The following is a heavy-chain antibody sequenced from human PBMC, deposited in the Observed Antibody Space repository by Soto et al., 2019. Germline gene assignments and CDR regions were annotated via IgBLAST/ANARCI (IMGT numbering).Heavy chain of an antibody. V-gene: IGHV1-2*04. Sequence: ASVKVSCKASGYTFTGYYMHWVRQAPGQGLEWMGWINPNSGGTNYAKKFQGLVTMTKDTSISTAYMEVSRMRSDDTAVYYCARGGEDIVGVPAAVASYYYYDMDVWGKGTTGTVSS. D-gene: IGHD2-2*01. J-gene: IGHJ6*03. CDR1: GYTFTGYY. CDR3: ARGGEDIVGVPAAVASYYYYDMDV. CDR2: INPNSGGT.